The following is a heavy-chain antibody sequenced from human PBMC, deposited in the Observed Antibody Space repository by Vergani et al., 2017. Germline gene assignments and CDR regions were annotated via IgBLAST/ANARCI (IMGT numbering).Heavy chain of an antibody. J-gene: IGHJ4*02. CDR2: IDHSGST. V-gene: IGHV4-4*02. CDR1: GGSISSSNW. CDR3: AKGGRDSSGYYFFGY. D-gene: IGHD3-22*01. Sequence: QVQLQESGPGLVKPSGTLSLTCAVSGGSISSSNWWRWVRPPPGKGLEWIGEIDHSGSTNYNPSLKSRVTISVDKSNNQFSLKLSSVNAADTAVYYCAKGGRDSSGYYFFGYWGQGTLVTVSS.